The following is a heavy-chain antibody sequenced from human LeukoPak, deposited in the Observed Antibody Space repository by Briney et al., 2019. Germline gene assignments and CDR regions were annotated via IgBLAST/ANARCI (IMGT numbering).Heavy chain of an antibody. CDR3: AGGGMEWLSLYYFDY. CDR2: IYTSGST. D-gene: IGHD3-3*01. Sequence: PSQTLSLTCTVSGGSISSGRYYWSWIRQPAGKGLAWIGRIYTSGSTNYNPSLKSRVTISVDTSKNQFSLKLSSVTAADTAVYYCAGGGMEWLSLYYFDYWGQGTLVTVSS. V-gene: IGHV4-61*02. J-gene: IGHJ4*02. CDR1: GGSISSGRYY.